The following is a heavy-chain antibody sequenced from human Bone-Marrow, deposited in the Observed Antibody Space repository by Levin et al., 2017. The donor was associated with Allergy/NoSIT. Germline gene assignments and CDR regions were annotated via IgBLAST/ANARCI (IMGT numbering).Heavy chain of an antibody. J-gene: IGHJ4*02. Sequence: GESLKISCAASGFTFSAYSMNWVRQAPGKGLEWVSSISSSSDYIYYAESLKGRFTISRDNAKTSLHLQMSSLRAEDTAVYYCARGKNYYGSTSYPTNFDYWGQGTLVTVSS. D-gene: IGHD3-10*01. V-gene: IGHV3-21*01. CDR1: GFTFSAYS. CDR3: ARGKNYYGSTSYPTNFDY. CDR2: ISSSSDYI.